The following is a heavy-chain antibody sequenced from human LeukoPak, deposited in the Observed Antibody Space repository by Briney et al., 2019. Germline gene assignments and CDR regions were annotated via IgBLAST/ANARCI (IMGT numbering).Heavy chain of an antibody. Sequence: GASVKVSCKASGYTFTSSDINWVRQATGQGLEWMGWMNPNNGNTGYAQKFQGRVTMTRNTSISTAYMELSSLRSEDTAVYYCARGFKRWTYYFDYWGQGTLVTVSS. D-gene: IGHD4-23*01. CDR2: MNPNNGNT. CDR1: GYTFTSSD. V-gene: IGHV1-8*02. J-gene: IGHJ4*02. CDR3: ARGFKRWTYYFDY.